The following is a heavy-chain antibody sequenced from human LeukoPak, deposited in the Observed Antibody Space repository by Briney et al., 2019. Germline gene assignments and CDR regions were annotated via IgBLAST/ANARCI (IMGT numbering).Heavy chain of an antibody. D-gene: IGHD3-16*02. J-gene: IGHJ4*02. CDR2: ISGSGGST. V-gene: IGHV3-23*01. Sequence: GGSLRLSCAASGFTFSSYAITWVRQAPGKGLEWVSVISGSGGSTSYADSVKGRFTISRDNSKNTLYLQMNSLRAEDTAVYYCARVLRSDYVWGSYRYPDYWGQGTLVTVS. CDR1: GFTFSSYA. CDR3: ARVLRSDYVWGSYRYPDY.